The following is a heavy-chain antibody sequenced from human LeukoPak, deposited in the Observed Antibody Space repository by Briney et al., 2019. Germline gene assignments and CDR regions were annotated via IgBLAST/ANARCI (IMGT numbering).Heavy chain of an antibody. CDR2: IHTSGST. CDR3: ARVTDPRYNWFDP. V-gene: IGHV4-4*07. J-gene: IGHJ5*02. CDR1: GGSISSYY. Sequence: SETLSLTCTVSGGSISSYYWTWIRQPAGKGPEWIGRIHTSGSTNCNPSLKSRVNMSVDTSKNQFSLKLSSVTAADTAVYYCARVTDPRYNWFDPWGQGTLVTVSS. D-gene: IGHD2-21*02.